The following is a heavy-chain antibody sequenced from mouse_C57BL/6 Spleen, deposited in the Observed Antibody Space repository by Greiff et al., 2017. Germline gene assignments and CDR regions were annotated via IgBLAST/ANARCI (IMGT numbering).Heavy chain of an antibody. CDR3: ARGGSSACYYAMDY. CDR2: IHPNSGST. Sequence: HVQLQQPGAELVKPGASVKLSCKASGYTFTSYWMSWVQQSPGQGLEWIEMIHPNSGSTNYNEKFKSKVTLTVDKSSSAAYMQLSSLTSEDSAVYDCARGGSSACYYAMDYWGQGTSVTVSS. CDR1: GYTFTSYW. J-gene: IGHJ4*01. V-gene: IGHV1-64*01. D-gene: IGHD1-1*01.